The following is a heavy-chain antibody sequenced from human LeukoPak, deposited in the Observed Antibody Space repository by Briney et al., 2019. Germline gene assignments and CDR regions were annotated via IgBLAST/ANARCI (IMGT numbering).Heavy chain of an antibody. CDR1: GGSISGYY. V-gene: IGHV4-34*01. CDR3: ARGGGSGWYIDY. D-gene: IGHD6-19*01. J-gene: IGHJ4*02. CDR2: INRSGST. Sequence: SETLSLTCAVYGGSISGYYWIWIRQPPGKGLEWIGEINRSGSTNYNPSLKSRVTISVDTSKNQFSLKLSSVTAADTAVYYCARGGGSGWYIDYWGQGTLVTVSS.